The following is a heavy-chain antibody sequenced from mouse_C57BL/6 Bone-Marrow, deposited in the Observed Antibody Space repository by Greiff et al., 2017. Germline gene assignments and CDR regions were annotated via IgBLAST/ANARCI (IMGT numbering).Heavy chain of an antibody. J-gene: IGHJ1*03. CDR1: GYTFTDYY. Sequence: VQLHQSGPELVKPGASVKISCKASGYTFTDYYMNWVKQSHGKSLEWIGDINPNNGGTSYNQKFKGKATLTVDKSSSTAYMELRSLTSEDSAVYYCARDCYYYGSSYERYFDVWGTGTTVTVSS. D-gene: IGHD1-1*01. CDR3: ARDCYYYGSSYERYFDV. CDR2: INPNNGGT. V-gene: IGHV1-26*01.